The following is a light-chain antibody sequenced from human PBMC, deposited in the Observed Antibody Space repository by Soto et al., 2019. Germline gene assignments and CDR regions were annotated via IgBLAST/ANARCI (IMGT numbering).Light chain of an antibody. V-gene: IGLV3-25*02. J-gene: IGLJ3*02. CDR3: QSADSSGTYWV. CDR1: ALPKQY. CDR2: KDS. Sequence: SYELTQPPSVSVSPGQTARITCSGDALPKQYAYWYQQKPGQAPVLVIYKDSERPSGIPERFSVSSSGTTVTLTISGVQAEDEADYYCQSADSSGTYWVFGGGTKVTVL.